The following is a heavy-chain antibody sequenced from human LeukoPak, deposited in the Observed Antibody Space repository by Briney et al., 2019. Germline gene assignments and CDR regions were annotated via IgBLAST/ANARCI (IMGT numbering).Heavy chain of an antibody. V-gene: IGHV1-2*06. CDR2: INPNSGGT. CDR3: TRGGVDY. CDR1: GYTFNNHY. Sequence: ASVKVSCTASGYTFNNHYMYWVRQAPGQGLEWMGRINPNSGGTDLALKFQGRVTLTWDTSITTAYMELNRLISGDTAVYYCTRGGVDYWGQGTLVTVSS. D-gene: IGHD3-16*01. J-gene: IGHJ4*02.